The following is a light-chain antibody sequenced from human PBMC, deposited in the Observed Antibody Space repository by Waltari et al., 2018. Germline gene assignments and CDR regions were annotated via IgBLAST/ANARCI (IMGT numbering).Light chain of an antibody. CDR3: LLFMGIGIGL. J-gene: IGLJ2*01. CDR2: NTN. CDR1: WGRVSNSYY. V-gene: IGLV8-61*01. Sequence: SVVTQEPSFSVSTGGTVTLTCVSKWGRVSNSYYSSRYQQTPGQAPRTVIYNTNTRSSWVPDLFSGAICGNKAALTITEAQSDDESDYYCLLFMGIGIGLVGGGTKLTVL.